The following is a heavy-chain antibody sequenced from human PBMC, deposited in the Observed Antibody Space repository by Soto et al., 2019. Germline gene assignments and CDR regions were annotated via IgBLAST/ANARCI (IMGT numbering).Heavy chain of an antibody. D-gene: IGHD3-22*01. Sequence: PGGSLRLSCAASGFTVSSNYMSWVRQAPGKGLEWVSVIYSGGSTYYADSVKGRFTISRDNSKNTLYLQMNSLRAEDTAVYYCARDGTGNYDSSGYTDAFDIWGQGTMVTVS. V-gene: IGHV3-53*01. J-gene: IGHJ3*02. CDR2: IYSGGST. CDR1: GFTVSSNY. CDR3: ARDGTGNYDSSGYTDAFDI.